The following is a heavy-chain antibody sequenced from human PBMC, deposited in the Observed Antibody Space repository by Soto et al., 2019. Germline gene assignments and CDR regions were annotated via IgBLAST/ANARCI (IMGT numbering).Heavy chain of an antibody. Sequence: TSETLSLTCAVYGGSFSGYYWSWIRQPPGKGLEWIGEINHSGSTNYNPSLKSRVTISVDTSKNQFSLKLSSVTAADTAVYYCARDGSEQLWLSWGQGTLVTVSS. CDR1: GGSFSGYY. D-gene: IGHD5-18*01. V-gene: IGHV4-34*01. CDR3: ARDGSEQLWLS. J-gene: IGHJ5*02. CDR2: INHSGST.